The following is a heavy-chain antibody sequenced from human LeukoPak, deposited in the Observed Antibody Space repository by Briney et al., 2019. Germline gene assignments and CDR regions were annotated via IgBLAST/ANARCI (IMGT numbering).Heavy chain of an antibody. D-gene: IGHD2-21*01. Sequence: QPGGSLRLSCAASGLTFNKYWMSWVRQAPGKGLEWVANIRGDGGTLYYVDSVKGRFTISRDNVKSSLYLQMNTLRIEDTAVYYCTREVWWPEKKGSTWSGYVDYWGQGTLVTVSS. J-gene: IGHJ4*02. CDR3: TREVWWPEKKGSTWSGYVDY. CDR1: GLTFNKYW. V-gene: IGHV3-7*01. CDR2: IRGDGGTL.